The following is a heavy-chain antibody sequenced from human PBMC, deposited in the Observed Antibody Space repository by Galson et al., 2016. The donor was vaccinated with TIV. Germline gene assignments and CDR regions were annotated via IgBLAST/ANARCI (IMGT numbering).Heavy chain of an antibody. V-gene: IGHV2-5*02. D-gene: IGHD3-10*01. CDR2: IYWDDDK. CDR3: ANRAGMMGAFDI. CDR1: GFSLTTSEVG. Sequence: PALVKPTQTLTLTCTFSGFSLTTSEVGVGWIRQPPGKALEWHALIYWDDDKRYSPSLMSRLTITNDTYKNQVVLTMTNMDPVHTATYYCANRAGMMGAFDIWGQGTLGTVST. J-gene: IGHJ3*02.